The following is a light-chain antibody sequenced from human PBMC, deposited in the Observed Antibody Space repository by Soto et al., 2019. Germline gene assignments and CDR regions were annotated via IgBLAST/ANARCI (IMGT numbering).Light chain of an antibody. CDR1: QSVSSY. J-gene: IGKJ1*01. Sequence: EVVLTQSPATLSLSPGERGTISCRASQSVSSYLAWYQHKPGQAPRLLIHDASNRATGIPARFSGSGSGTDFTLTISSLEPEDSAVYYCQERSTWPTWTFGQGTKVEIK. V-gene: IGKV3-11*01. CDR3: QERSTWPTWT. CDR2: DAS.